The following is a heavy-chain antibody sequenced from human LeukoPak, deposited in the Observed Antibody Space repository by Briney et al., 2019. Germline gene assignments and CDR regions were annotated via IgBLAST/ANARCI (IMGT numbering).Heavy chain of an antibody. D-gene: IGHD3-22*01. CDR1: GFTVSSNY. Sequence: GGSLRLSCAASGFTVSSNYMSWVRQAPGKGLEWVSVIYSGGSTYYADSVKGRFTISRDNSKNTLYLQMNSLRAEDTAVYYCARVRYYDSSGYQNSYFDYWGQGTLVTVSS. CDR3: ARVRYYDSSGYQNSYFDY. V-gene: IGHV3-53*01. CDR2: IYSGGST. J-gene: IGHJ4*02.